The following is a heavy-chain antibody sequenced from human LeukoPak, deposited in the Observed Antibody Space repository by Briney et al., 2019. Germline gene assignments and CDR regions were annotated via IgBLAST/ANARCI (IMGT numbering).Heavy chain of an antibody. CDR2: VYYTGGT. CDR3: ASRKLGNDY. J-gene: IGHJ4*02. CDR1: GGSIDITTYY. Sequence: SETLSLTCTVSGGSIDITTYYWGWIRQPPGKGLDWIGSVYYTGGTYYNPSLKSRVTISADTSQNQFSLKLSSVTAADTAVYYCASRKLGNDYWGQGTLVTVSS. D-gene: IGHD7-27*01. V-gene: IGHV4-39*07.